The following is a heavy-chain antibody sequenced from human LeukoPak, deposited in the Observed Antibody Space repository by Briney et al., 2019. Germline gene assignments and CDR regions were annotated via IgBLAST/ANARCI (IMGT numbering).Heavy chain of an antibody. CDR1: GFIFSTYS. J-gene: IGHJ4*02. D-gene: IGHD1-26*01. CDR2: ISSSSSYI. V-gene: IGHV3-21*01. Sequence: GGSLRLSCAASGFIFSTYSMTWVRQAPGKGLEWVSFISSSSSYIYYADSVKGRFTISRDNAKNSLYLQMDSLRDEDTAVYYCARTIYSGSYRFDYWGQGTLVTVSS. CDR3: ARTIYSGSYRFDY.